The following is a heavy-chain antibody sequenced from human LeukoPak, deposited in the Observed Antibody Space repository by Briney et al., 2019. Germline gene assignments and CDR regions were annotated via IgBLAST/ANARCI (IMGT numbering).Heavy chain of an antibody. CDR2: VGSGGIT. D-gene: IGHD2/OR15-2a*01. V-gene: IGHV3-53*01. CDR1: GFTVSSNY. J-gene: IGHJ4*02. CDR3: ANGSTTSGYYFDS. Sequence: GGSLRLSCAASGFTVSSNYMSWVRQAPGKGLEWVSAIVGSGGITYYADSVKGRFTISGDNSRNTVYLQMNSLRAEDTAVYFCANGSTTSGYYFDSWGQGTLVTVSS.